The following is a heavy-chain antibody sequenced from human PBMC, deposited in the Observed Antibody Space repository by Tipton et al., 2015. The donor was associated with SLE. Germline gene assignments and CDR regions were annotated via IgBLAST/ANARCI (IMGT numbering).Heavy chain of an antibody. V-gene: IGHV3-30*04. CDR3: AKDRIAVAGYGMDV. CDR1: GFTFSSYA. Sequence: SLRLSCAASGFTFSSYAMHWVRQAPGKWLEWVAVISYDGSNKFHADSVRGRFTISRDNSENTLYLEMNRLRAEDTAVYYCAKDRIAVAGYGMDVWGQGTSVTVSS. CDR2: ISYDGSNK. J-gene: IGHJ6*02. D-gene: IGHD6-19*01.